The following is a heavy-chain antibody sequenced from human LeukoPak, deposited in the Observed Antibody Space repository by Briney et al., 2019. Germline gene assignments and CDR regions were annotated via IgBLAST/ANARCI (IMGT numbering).Heavy chain of an antibody. V-gene: IGHV4-34*01. CDR3: ARGQGY. J-gene: IGHJ4*02. Sequence: SETLSLTCAVYGGSFSGYYWSWIRQPPGKGLEWIGEINHSGSTNYNPSFKSRVTISVDTSKNQFSLKLSSVTAADTAVYYCARGQGYWGQGTLVTVSS. CDR1: GGSFSGYY. CDR2: INHSGST.